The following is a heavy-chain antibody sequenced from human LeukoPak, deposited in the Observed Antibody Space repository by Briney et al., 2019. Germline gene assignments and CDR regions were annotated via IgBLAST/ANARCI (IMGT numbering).Heavy chain of an antibody. CDR1: GYTFTAQY. V-gene: IGHV1-69*13. D-gene: IGHD3-9*01. Sequence: SVKVSCKASGYTFTAQYMHWVRQAPGQGLEWMGGIIPIFGTANYAQKFQGRVTITADESTSTAYMELSSLRSEDTAVYYCARDRRGNYDILTGYYMGFPSYYYYMDVWGKGTTVTVSS. J-gene: IGHJ6*03. CDR2: IIPIFGTA. CDR3: ARDRRGNYDILTGYYMGFPSYYYYMDV.